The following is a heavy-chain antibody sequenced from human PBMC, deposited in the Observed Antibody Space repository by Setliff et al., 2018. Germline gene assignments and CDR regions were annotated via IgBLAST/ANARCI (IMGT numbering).Heavy chain of an antibody. J-gene: IGHJ4*02. D-gene: IGHD5-18*01. Sequence: GGSLRLSCAASGFTFSTYAMHWARQAPGKGLEWVAVISYDGSNKYYADSVKGRFTISRDNSKNTLYLQMNSLRAEDTAVYYCARGGYSYGLGGFPLDYWGQGTLVTVS. V-gene: IGHV3-30*04. CDR2: ISYDGSNK. CDR1: GFTFSTYA. CDR3: ARGGYSYGLGGFPLDY.